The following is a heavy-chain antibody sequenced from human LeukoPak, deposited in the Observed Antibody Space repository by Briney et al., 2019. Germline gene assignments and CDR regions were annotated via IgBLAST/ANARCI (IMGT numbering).Heavy chain of an antibody. CDR1: GGSFSGYY. Sequence: SETLSLTCAVYGGSFSGYYWSWIRQPPGKGLEWIGEISHSGSTNYNPSLKSRVTISVDTSKNQFSLKLSSVTAADTAVYYCARGGRGYSYGLDYWGQGTLVTVSS. CDR3: ARGGRGYSYGLDY. CDR2: ISHSGST. D-gene: IGHD5-18*01. J-gene: IGHJ4*02. V-gene: IGHV4-34*01.